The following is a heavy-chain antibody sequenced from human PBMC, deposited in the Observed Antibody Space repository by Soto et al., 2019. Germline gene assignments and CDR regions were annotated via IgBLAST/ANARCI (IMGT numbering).Heavy chain of an antibody. Sequence: QVQLVQSGAEVKKPGASVKVSCKASGYTFTGYYMPWVRQAPRQGLEWMGWINPNSGGTNYAQKFQGRVTMTRATSISTAYMELSRLRSADTAVYYCARTGIAAQYAFDIWGQGTMVTVSS. D-gene: IGHD6-13*01. CDR3: ARTGIAAQYAFDI. V-gene: IGHV1-2*02. J-gene: IGHJ3*02. CDR2: INPNSGGT. CDR1: GYTFTGYY.